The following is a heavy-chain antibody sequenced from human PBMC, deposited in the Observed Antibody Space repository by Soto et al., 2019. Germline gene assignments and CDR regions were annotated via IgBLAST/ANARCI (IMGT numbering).Heavy chain of an antibody. CDR3: ARINWNYYYMDV. Sequence: SETLSLTCTVSGGSISSYYWSWIRQPPGKGLEWIGYIYYSGSTNYNPSLKSRVTISVDTSKNQFSLKLSSVTAADTAVYYCARINWNYYYMDVWGKGTTVTVS. CDR1: GGSISSYY. D-gene: IGHD1-20*01. CDR2: IYYSGST. V-gene: IGHV4-59*08. J-gene: IGHJ6*03.